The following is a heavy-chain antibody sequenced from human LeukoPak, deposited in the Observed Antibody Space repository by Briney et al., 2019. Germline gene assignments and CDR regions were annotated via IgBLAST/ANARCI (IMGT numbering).Heavy chain of an antibody. D-gene: IGHD6-19*01. CDR1: GYTFTGYY. J-gene: IGHJ3*02. Sequence: VASVKVSCKASGYTFTGYYMHWVRQAPGQGLEWMGWINPNSGGTNYAQKFQGRVTMTRDTSISTAYMELSRLRSDDTAVYYCARAVAVADGLAFDIWGQGTMVTVSS. CDR2: INPNSGGT. CDR3: ARAVAVADGLAFDI. V-gene: IGHV1-2*02.